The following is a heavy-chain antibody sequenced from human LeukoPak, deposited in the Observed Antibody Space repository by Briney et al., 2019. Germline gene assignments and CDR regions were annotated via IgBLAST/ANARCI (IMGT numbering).Heavy chain of an antibody. Sequence: GGSLRLSCRASGFSFNSYAMHWVRQAPGKGLEWLAFILHDGSKAYHADSINGRFTISRDNSNNPLFLQMSSLTTEDTGVYYCAKDRYGSGNNWLDPWGQGTLVTVSS. CDR1: GFSFNSYA. V-gene: IGHV3-30*18. J-gene: IGHJ5*02. CDR3: AKDRYGSGNNWLDP. CDR2: ILHDGSKA. D-gene: IGHD3-10*01.